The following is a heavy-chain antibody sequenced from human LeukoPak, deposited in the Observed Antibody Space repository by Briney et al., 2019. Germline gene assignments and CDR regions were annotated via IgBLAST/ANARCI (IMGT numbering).Heavy chain of an antibody. D-gene: IGHD3-10*01. CDR3: ASGHLRGSGFDY. CDR1: GYTFTSYY. V-gene: IGHV1-46*01. Sequence: VASVKVSCKASGYTFTSYYMHWVRQAPGQGLEWMGIINPSGGSTSYAQKFQGRVTMTRDTSTSTVYMELSGLRPEDTAVYYCASGHLRGSGFDYWGQGTLVTVSS. J-gene: IGHJ4*02. CDR2: INPSGGST.